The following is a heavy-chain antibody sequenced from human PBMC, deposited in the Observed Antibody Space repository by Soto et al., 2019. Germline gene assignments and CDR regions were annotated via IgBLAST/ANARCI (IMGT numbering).Heavy chain of an antibody. CDR3: ACEAAAGTGYYYGMDV. CDR1: GFTFSSYA. CDR2: ISYDGSNK. J-gene: IGHJ6*02. Sequence: PGGSLRLSCAASGFTFSSYAMHWVRQAPGKGLEWVAVISYDGSNKYYADSVKGRFTISRDNSKNTLYLQMNSLRAEDTAVYYCACEAAAGTGYYYGMDVWGQGTTVTVSS. V-gene: IGHV3-30-3*01. D-gene: IGHD6-13*01.